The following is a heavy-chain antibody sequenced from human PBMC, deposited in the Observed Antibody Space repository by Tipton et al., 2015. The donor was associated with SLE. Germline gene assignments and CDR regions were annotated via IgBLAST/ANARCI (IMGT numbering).Heavy chain of an antibody. J-gene: IGHJ4*02. D-gene: IGHD3-22*01. CDR1: GGSISSFNW. CDR3: ARGPVYYDRQSYFDY. Sequence: TLSLTCAVSGGSISSFNWWTWVRQTPGKGLEWIGEIYHSGSTNYNPSLKSRVTISVDKSKNQFSLRLSSVTAADTAVYYCARGPVYYDRQSYFDYWGQGTRVTVSS. CDR2: IYHSGST. V-gene: IGHV4-4*02.